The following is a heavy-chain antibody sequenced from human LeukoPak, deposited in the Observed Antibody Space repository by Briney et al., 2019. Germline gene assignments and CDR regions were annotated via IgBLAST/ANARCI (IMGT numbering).Heavy chain of an antibody. CDR1: VGTFSSYA. V-gene: IGHV1-69*05. D-gene: IGHD3-22*01. J-gene: IGHJ4*02. Sequence: SVKVSCKASVGTFSSYAISWVRQPPGQGLEWMGRIIPIFGTAHYAQKFQGRVTITTGESTSTAYMELSSLSSEDTAVYYCARGRLDYYDSSGYYPPDYWGQGTLVTVSS. CDR2: IIPIFGTA. CDR3: ARGRLDYYDSSGYYPPDY.